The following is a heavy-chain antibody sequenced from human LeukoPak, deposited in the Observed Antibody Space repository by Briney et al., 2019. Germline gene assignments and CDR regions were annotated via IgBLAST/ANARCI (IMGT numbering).Heavy chain of an antibody. J-gene: IGHJ4*02. V-gene: IGHV4-39*01. Sequence: SETLSLTCTVSGGSVRSSDYYWGWIRQPPGKGLEWIGSIYYSGSTYYNPSLKSRVTISVDTSKNQFSLNVNSVTAADTAIYYCARHRASSRGGSGYSQGRFDYWGQGTLVTVSS. CDR3: ARHRASSRGGSGYSQGRFDY. D-gene: IGHD3-22*01. CDR1: GGSVRSSDYY. CDR2: IYYSGST.